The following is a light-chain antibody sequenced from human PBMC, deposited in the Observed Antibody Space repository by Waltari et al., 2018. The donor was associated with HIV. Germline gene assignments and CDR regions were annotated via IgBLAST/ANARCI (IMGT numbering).Light chain of an antibody. V-gene: IGLV2-8*01. CDR2: EVS. CDR3: SSYAGSNNWV. J-gene: IGLJ3*02. CDR1: SSYVGGYNY. Sequence: QSALTQPPSASGSPGQSVTISCTGTSSYVGGYNYVSWYQRHPGKATQLMIYEVSQRPSGVPNRFSGSKSGNTASLTVSGLQTEDEANYYCSSYAGSNNWVFGGGTNLTVL.